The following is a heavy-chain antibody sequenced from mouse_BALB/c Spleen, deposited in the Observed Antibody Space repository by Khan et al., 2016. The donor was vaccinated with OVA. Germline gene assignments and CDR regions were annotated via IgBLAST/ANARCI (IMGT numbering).Heavy chain of an antibody. V-gene: IGHV1S41*01. D-gene: IGHD1-1*01. J-gene: IGHJ4*01. CDR2: IGPGSSNA. CDR3: ARENYYGRGCYAMDY. Sequence: DLVKPGASVKLSCKASGYTSTSYWINWIKQRPGQGLEWIGRIGPGSSNAYYNDMFKGKATLTADTSSNTAYIQLSSLSSEDSAVYFCARENYYGRGCYAMDYWGQGASVTVSA. CDR1: GYTSTSYW.